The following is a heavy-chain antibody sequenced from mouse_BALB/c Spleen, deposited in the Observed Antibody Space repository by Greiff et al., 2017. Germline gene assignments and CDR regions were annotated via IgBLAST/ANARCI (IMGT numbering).Heavy chain of an antibody. D-gene: IGHD2-4*01. J-gene: IGHJ4*01. Sequence: VQLQQSGAELAKPGASVKMSCKASGYTFTSYWMHWVKQRPGQGLEWIGYINPSTGYTEYNQKFKDKATLIADKSSSTAYMQLSSLTSEDSAVYYCARYDYDYAMDYWGQGTSVTVSS. CDR1: GYTFTSYW. CDR2: INPSTGYT. CDR3: ARYDYDYAMDY. V-gene: IGHV1-7*01.